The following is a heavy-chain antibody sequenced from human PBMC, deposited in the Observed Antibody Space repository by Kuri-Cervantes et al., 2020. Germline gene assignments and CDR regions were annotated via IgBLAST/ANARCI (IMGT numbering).Heavy chain of an antibody. J-gene: IGHJ5*02. CDR2: IYYSGST. CDR1: GFTFSDYN. D-gene: IGHD2-2*01. Sequence: LRLSCAASGFTFSDYNMSWIRQHPGKGLEWIGYIYYSGSTYSNPSLKSRVTISVDTSKNQFSLKLSSVTAADTAVYYCARVPIVVVPAAPEYNWFDPWGQGTLVTVSS. CDR3: ARVPIVVVPAAPEYNWFDP. V-gene: IGHV4-31*02.